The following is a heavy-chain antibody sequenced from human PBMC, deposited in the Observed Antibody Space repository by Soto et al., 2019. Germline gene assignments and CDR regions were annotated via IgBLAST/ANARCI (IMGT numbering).Heavy chain of an antibody. D-gene: IGHD3-10*01. V-gene: IGHV3-21*06. CDR2: ISSSSIYT. CDR3: ARDFKESQYYYYCMDV. CDR1: GFTFSSYS. Sequence: EVQLVESGGGLVKPGGSLRLSCVVSGFTFSSYSMNWVRQAPGKGLEWVSSISSSSIYTYYADSVKGRFTISRDNAKNSVYLLLNSLRAEDTAVYYCARDFKESQYYYYCMDVWGKGTTVTVSS. J-gene: IGHJ6*03.